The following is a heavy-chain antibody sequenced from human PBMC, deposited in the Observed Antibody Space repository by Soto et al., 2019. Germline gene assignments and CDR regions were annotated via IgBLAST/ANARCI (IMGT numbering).Heavy chain of an antibody. CDR1: GVSISSGNW. D-gene: IGHD3-10*01. CDR2: IFHDGTA. J-gene: IGHJ4*02. CDR3: ARLVYDTRLNYIYIDF. V-gene: IGHV4-4*02. Sequence: SETLSLTCAVSGVSISSGNWWAWVRQSPQRGLEYIGEIFHDGTANYYPSFERRVAISVDTSKNQFSLKLTSVTAADTAIYFCARLVYDTRLNYIYIDFCGQGTLLTVFS.